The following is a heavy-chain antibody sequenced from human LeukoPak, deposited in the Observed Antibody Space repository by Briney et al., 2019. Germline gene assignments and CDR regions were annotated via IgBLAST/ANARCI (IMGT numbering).Heavy chain of an antibody. CDR2: IYYSGST. V-gene: IGHV4-59*01. D-gene: IGHD3-22*01. Sequence: SETLSLTCTVSGGSISSYYWSWIRQPPGKGLEWIGYIYYSGSTNYNPSLESRVTISVDTSKNQFSLKLSSVTAADTAVYYCARGRFYDTNWGQGTTVTVSS. J-gene: IGHJ6*02. CDR1: GGSISSYY. CDR3: ARGRFYDTN.